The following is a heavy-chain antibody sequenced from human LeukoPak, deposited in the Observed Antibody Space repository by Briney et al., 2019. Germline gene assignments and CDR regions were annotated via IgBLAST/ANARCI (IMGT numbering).Heavy chain of an antibody. Sequence: GGSLRPSCAASGFTFNTYSMNWVRQAPGKGLEWVSSITSSSSYINYADSVKGRFTISRDNAKNALYLQMSSLRVEDTAVYYCARGDGGSPRPYWGQGTLVTVSS. CDR2: ITSSSSYI. CDR3: ARGDGGSPRPY. V-gene: IGHV3-21*01. J-gene: IGHJ4*02. D-gene: IGHD2-15*01. CDR1: GFTFNTYS.